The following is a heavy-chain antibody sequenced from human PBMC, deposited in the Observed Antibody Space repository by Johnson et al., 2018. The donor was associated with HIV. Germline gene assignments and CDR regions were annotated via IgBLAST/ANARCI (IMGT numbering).Heavy chain of an antibody. CDR2: ISFDGGAI. Sequence: QVQLVESGGGLVKPGGSLRLSCAASGFTFSDYYMHWVRQAPGKGLEWVAVISFDGGAIYYADSVEGRFTISRDNSRDTLSLQMNSLRVEDTALYYCAREGGVTMVDGFDIWGQGTMVTVSS. D-gene: IGHD3-10*01. J-gene: IGHJ3*02. CDR1: GFTFSDYY. CDR3: AREGGVTMVDGFDI. V-gene: IGHV3-30-3*01.